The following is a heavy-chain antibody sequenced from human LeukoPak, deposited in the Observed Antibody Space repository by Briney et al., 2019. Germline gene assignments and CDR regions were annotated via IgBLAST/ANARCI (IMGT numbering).Heavy chain of an antibody. D-gene: IGHD3-10*01. CDR2: IIPIFGTA. J-gene: IGHJ4*02. Sequence: GAPVKVSCKASGGTFSSYAISWVRQAPGQGLEWMGGIIPIFGTANYAQKFQGRVTITADESTSTAYMELSSLRSEDTAVYYCARGQWFGELWSYFDYWGQGTLVTVSS. CDR1: GGTFSSYA. CDR3: ARGQWFGELWSYFDY. V-gene: IGHV1-69*13.